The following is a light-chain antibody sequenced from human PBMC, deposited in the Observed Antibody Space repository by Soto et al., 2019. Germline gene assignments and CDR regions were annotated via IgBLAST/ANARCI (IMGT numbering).Light chain of an antibody. CDR3: SSYTSSSTLGV. CDR2: DVS. J-gene: IGLJ1*01. CDR1: SSDVGGYNY. V-gene: IGLV2-14*01. Sequence: QSALTQPASVSGSPGQSITISCTGTSSDVGGYNYVSWYQQHPGKAPKLMIYDVSNRPSGVSNRFSGSKSGNTASLTISGLXAEDEADYYCSSYTSSSTLGVFGTGTKVTVL.